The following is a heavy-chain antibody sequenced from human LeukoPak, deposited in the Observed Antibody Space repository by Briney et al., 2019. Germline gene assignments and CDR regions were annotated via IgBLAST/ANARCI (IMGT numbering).Heavy chain of an antibody. D-gene: IGHD3-22*01. Sequence: PGGSLRLSCAASGFTFSSYAMSWVRQAPGKGLEWVAVISYDGSNKYYADSVKGRFTISRDSSKNTLYLQMNSLRAEDTAVYYCAKDLEGNYYDSSGPPYYYYGMDVWGQGTTVTVSS. V-gene: IGHV3-30*18. CDR3: AKDLEGNYYDSSGPPYYYYGMDV. CDR1: GFTFSSYA. CDR2: ISYDGSNK. J-gene: IGHJ6*02.